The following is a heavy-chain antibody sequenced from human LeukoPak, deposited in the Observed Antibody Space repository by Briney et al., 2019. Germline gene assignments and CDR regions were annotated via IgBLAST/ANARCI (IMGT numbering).Heavy chain of an antibody. D-gene: IGHD3-22*01. CDR1: GGSISSYY. V-gene: IGHV4-59*08. CDR3: ARQNYYDAGYFDY. CDR2: IYYTGST. J-gene: IGHJ4*02. Sequence: SETLSLTCTVSGGSISSYYWSWIRQPPGKGLEWIGYIYYTGSTNHNPSLKSRVTISVDTSKNQFSLKLSSVTAADTAVYYCARQNYYDAGYFDYWGQGTLVTVSS.